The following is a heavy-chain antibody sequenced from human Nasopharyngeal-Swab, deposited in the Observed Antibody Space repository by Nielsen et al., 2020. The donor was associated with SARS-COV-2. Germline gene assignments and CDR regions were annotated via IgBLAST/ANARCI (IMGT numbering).Heavy chain of an antibody. D-gene: IGHD3-3*01. CDR3: ARGLGIFGFPRGGMDV. CDR1: WFTFSRYG. V-gene: IGHV3-30*03. Sequence: GGSLRLSCAASWFTFSRYGLHWVRQAPGKGLEWVAVISYDGSNKYYADSVKGRFTISRDNSKNTLYLQMNSLRAEDTAVYYCARGLGIFGFPRGGMDVWGQGTTVTVSS. CDR2: ISYDGSNK. J-gene: IGHJ6*02.